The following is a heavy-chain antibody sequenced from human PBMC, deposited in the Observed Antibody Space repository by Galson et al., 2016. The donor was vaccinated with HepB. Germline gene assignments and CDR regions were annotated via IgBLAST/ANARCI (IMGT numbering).Heavy chain of an antibody. J-gene: IGHJ4*02. Sequence: TLSLTCTVSGGSTYSSSYYWGWIRQPPGKGLEWIGSSYYSGDTYYNPSLKSRVTISVDTSENQVSLKLSSVTAADTAMYYCASGDYGMPFDYWGQGTLVIVSS. CDR3: ASGDYGMPFDY. CDR2: SYYSGDT. CDR1: GGSTYSSSYY. V-gene: IGHV4-39*01. D-gene: IGHD4-17*01.